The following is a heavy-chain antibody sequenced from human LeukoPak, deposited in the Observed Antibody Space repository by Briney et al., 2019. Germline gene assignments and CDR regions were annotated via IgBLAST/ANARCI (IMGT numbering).Heavy chain of an antibody. V-gene: IGHV4-34*01. CDR2: INHSGST. CDR3: ARLAYYYGSGSYYKSPRGYFDY. D-gene: IGHD3-10*01. J-gene: IGHJ4*02. Sequence: PSETLSLTCAVYGGSFSGYYWSWIRQPPGKGLEWIGEINHSGSTNYNPSLKSRVTISVDTSKNQFPLKLSSVTAADTAVYYCARLAYYYGSGSYYKSPRGYFDYWGQGTLVTVSS. CDR1: GGSFSGYY.